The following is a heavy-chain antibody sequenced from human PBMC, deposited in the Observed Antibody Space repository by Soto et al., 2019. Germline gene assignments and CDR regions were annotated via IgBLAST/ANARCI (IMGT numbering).Heavy chain of an antibody. V-gene: IGHV3-72*01. CDR1: GFIFSDHY. CDR3: TSAVIASRASGPDV. CDR2: SRNKANSYTT. D-gene: IGHD2-21*01. Sequence: EVQLVESGGGLVQPGGSLRLSCAASGFIFSDHYMDWVRQAPGKGLEWVGRSRNKANSYTTDYAASVKGRFTVSRDDSKNSLYLQMKILKTEDTAVYYWTSAVIASRASGPDVRGQGTTVTVSS. J-gene: IGHJ6*02.